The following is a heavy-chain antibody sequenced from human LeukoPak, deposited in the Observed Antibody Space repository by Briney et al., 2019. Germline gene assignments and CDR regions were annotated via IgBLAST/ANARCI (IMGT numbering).Heavy chain of an antibody. V-gene: IGHV1-46*01. D-gene: IGHD3-10*01. CDR1: GYTFTSCY. J-gene: IGHJ6*03. CDR2: INPSAGST. Sequence: GASVKVSCKASGYTFTSCYMHWVRQAPGQRLEWMGIINPSAGSTSYAQKFQGRVTMTRDLSTSTACMELSSLRSEDTAVYYCAMEREGYTMVRGDFYYYMDVWGKGTTVTISS. CDR3: AMEREGYTMVRGDFYYYMDV.